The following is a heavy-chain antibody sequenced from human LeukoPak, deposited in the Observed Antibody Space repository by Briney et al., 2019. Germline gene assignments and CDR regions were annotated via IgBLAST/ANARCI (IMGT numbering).Heavy chain of an antibody. CDR2: ISDDGSRQ. J-gene: IGHJ4*02. V-gene: IGHV3-30-3*01. CDR1: GFTFSNYA. CDR3: VKDRTGTYTLDY. Sequence: GGSLRLSCAATGFTFSNYAIHWGRQAPGKGLEWVAFISDDGSRQHYADSVKGRFTISRDNSKNTLNLQMNSLRAEDTAVYYCVKDRTGTYTLDYWGQGTLVTASS. D-gene: IGHD3-10*01.